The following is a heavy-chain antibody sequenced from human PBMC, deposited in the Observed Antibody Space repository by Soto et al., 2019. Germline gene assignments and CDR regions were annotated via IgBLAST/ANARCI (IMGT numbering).Heavy chain of an antibody. J-gene: IGHJ5*02. CDR3: ARGPRGSGPNWFDP. D-gene: IGHD6-19*01. CDR1: GFTFSSYS. V-gene: IGHV3-21*01. Sequence: GGSLRLSCAASGFTFSSYSMNWVRQAPGKGLEWVSSISSSSSYIYYADSVKGRFTISRDNAKNSLYLQMNSLRAEDTAVYYCARGPRGSGPNWFDPWGQGTLVTVSS. CDR2: ISSSSSYI.